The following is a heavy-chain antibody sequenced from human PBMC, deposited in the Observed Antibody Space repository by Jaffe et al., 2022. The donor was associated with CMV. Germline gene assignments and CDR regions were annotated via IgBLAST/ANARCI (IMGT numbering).Heavy chain of an antibody. V-gene: IGHV4-39*01. D-gene: IGHD6-13*01. Sequence: QLQLQESGPGLVKPSETLSLTCTVSGGSISSSSYYWGWIRQPPGKGLEWIGSIYYSGSTYYNPSLKSRVTISVDTSKNQFSLKLSSVTAADTAVYYCARHRVRGSSWQNYYYYGMDVWGQGTTVTVSS. CDR1: GGSISSSSYY. CDR2: IYYSGST. CDR3: ARHRVRGSSWQNYYYYGMDV. J-gene: IGHJ6*02.